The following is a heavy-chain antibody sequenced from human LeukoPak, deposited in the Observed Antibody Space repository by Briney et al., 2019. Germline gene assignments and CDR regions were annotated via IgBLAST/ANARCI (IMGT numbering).Heavy chain of an antibody. J-gene: IGHJ3*02. D-gene: IGHD2-8*02. CDR2: ISSSSSYI. V-gene: IGHV3-21*01. CDR1: GFTFSSYS. Sequence: GGSLRLSCAASGFTFSSYSMNWVRQAPGKGLEWVSSISSSSSYIYYADLVKGRFTISRDNAKNSLYLQMNSLRAEDTAVYYCARPVLGGAFDIWGQGTMVTVSS. CDR3: ARPVLGGAFDI.